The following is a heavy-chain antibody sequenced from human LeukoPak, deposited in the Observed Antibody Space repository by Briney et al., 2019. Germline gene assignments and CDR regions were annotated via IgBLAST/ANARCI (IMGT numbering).Heavy chain of an antibody. J-gene: IGHJ4*02. D-gene: IGHD2-2*01. CDR1: GGSLSSHY. V-gene: IGHV4-59*11. Sequence: KSSETLSLTCSVSGGSLSSHYRSWIRQPPGKGLELIGHIHDTGSTFYNPSLRGRVTISLDTSNNQFSLKLTSMTAADTAAYYCARFSSGCSTSSCYLTYWGQGTLVTVS. CDR2: IHDTGST. CDR3: ARFSSGCSTSSCYLTY.